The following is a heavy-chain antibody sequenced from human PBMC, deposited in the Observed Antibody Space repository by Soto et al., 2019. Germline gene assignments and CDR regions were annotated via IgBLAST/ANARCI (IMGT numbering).Heavy chain of an antibody. V-gene: IGHV3-73*01. CDR1: GFTFSGSA. CDR2: IRSKANSYAT. D-gene: IGHD2-2*01. CDR3: TSCSSTSCCWYYYGMDV. Sequence: GESLKISCAASGFTFSGSAMHWVRQASGKGLEWVGRIRSKANSYATAYAASVKGRFTISRDDSKNTAYLQMNSLKTEDTAVYYCTSCSSTSCCWYYYGMDVWGQGTTVTVSS. J-gene: IGHJ6*02.